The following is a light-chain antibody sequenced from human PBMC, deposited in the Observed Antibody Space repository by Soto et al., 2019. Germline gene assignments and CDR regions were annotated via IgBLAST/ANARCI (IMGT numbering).Light chain of an antibody. CDR2: GAS. Sequence: EIVMTQSPASLSVSPGEGATLSCRASQTVASNLAWYQQKPGQAPRLLIHGASTRATGVPAMFSGSGSGTDFTLTISSLQSEDFAVYYCQQYHNWPPQYTFGQGTKLQI. CDR1: QTVASN. J-gene: IGKJ2*01. CDR3: QQYHNWPPQYT. V-gene: IGKV3-15*01.